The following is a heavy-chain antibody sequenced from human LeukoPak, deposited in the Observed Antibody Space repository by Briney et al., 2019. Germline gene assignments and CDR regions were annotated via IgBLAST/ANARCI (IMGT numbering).Heavy chain of an antibody. CDR2: INPSGGNT. J-gene: IGHJ4*02. D-gene: IGHD2-2*01. V-gene: IGHV1-46*01. Sequence: GASVKVSCKASGYTFTSYYMHWVRQAPGQGLEWMGIINPSGGNTSYAQKFQGRVTMTRDTSTSTVYMELSSLRSEDTAVYYCARAYYRIVVVPATLGYWGQGTLVTVSS. CDR1: GYTFTSYY. CDR3: ARAYYRIVVVPATLGY.